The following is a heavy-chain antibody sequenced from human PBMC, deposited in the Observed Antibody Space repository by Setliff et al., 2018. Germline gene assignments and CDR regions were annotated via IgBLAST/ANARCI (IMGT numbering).Heavy chain of an antibody. CDR3: ARGIVVVPAALDV. CDR1: GFTVSSNY. D-gene: IGHD2-2*01. J-gene: IGHJ6*04. CDR2: IYSGGST. V-gene: IGHV3-66*02. Sequence: TGGSLRLSCAVSGFTVSSNYMSWVRQAPGKGLEWVSVIYSGGSTYYTDSVKGRFTISRDNSKSTLYLQMNSLRAEDTAVYYCARGIVVVPAALDVWGKGTTVTVSS.